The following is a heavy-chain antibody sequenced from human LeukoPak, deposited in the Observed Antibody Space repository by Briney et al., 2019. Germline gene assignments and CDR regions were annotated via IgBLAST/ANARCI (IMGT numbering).Heavy chain of an antibody. CDR3: ARGWGDCTTVSCYTGGDVFDM. J-gene: IGHJ3*02. CDR2: IKQDRSEK. D-gene: IGHD2-2*02. Sequence: GGSLRLXCVASGFTFSSYWMSWVRQAPGKELEWVANIKQDRSEKYYVDSVKGRFTISRDNAKNSLFLQMNSLRAEDTAVYYCARGWGDCTTVSCYTGGDVFDMWGQGTMVTVSS. V-gene: IGHV3-7*01. CDR1: GFTFSSYW.